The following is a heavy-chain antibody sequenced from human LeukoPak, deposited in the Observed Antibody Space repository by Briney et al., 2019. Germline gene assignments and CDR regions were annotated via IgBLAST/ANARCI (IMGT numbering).Heavy chain of an antibody. D-gene: IGHD3-3*01. J-gene: IGHJ4*02. Sequence: ASVKVSCKASGYTLTSYGISWVRQAPGQGLEWMGWISAYNGNTNYAQTLQGRVTMTTDTSTSTAYMELRSLRSDDTAVYYCARPNTIFGVVISAYFDYWGQGTLVTVSS. CDR3: ARPNTIFGVVISAYFDY. V-gene: IGHV1-18*01. CDR1: GYTLTSYG. CDR2: ISAYNGNT.